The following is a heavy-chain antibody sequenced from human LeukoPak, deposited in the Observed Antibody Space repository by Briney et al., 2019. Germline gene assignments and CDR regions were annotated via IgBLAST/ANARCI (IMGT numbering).Heavy chain of an antibody. Sequence: PGGSLRLSCAASGFTFSSYDMHWVRQATGKGLEWVSAIGTAGDTYYPGSVKGRFTISRENAKNSLYLQMNSLRAEDTAVYYCAKDRGYDFWGVYFLDNSFASGGQEPLVTVSS. V-gene: IGHV3-13*01. CDR2: IGTAGDT. D-gene: IGHD3-3*01. J-gene: IGHJ4*02. CDR3: AKDRGYDFWGVYFLDNSFAS. CDR1: GFTFSSYD.